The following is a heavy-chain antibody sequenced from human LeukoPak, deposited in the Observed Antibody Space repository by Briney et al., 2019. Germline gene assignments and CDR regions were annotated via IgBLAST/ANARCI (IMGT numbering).Heavy chain of an antibody. CDR3: ARDWDQQPLPTHLNWFDP. J-gene: IGHJ5*02. CDR2: IKQDGSEK. D-gene: IGHD1-26*01. CDR1: GFTFSSYW. Sequence: GGSLRLSCAASGFTFSSYWMSWVRQAPGKGLEWVAKIKQDGSEKYYVDSVKGRFTISRDNAKNSLYLQMNSLRAEDTAVYYCARDWDQQPLPTHLNWFDPWGQGTLVTVSS. V-gene: IGHV3-7*01.